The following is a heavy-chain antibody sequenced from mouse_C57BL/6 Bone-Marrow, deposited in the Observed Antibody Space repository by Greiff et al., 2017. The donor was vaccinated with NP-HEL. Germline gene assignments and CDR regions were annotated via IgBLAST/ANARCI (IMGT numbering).Heavy chain of an antibody. CDR1: GYTFTSHG. CDR3: ANPYYGRGYAMDY. Sequence: QVQLQQSGAELARPGASVKLSCKASGYTFTSHGISWVKQRTGQGLEWIGEIYPRSGNTYYNEKFKGKATLTADKSSSTAYMELRSLTSEDSAVYFCANPYYGRGYAMDYWGQGTSVTVSS. CDR2: IYPRSGNT. D-gene: IGHD1-1*01. V-gene: IGHV1-81*01. J-gene: IGHJ4*01.